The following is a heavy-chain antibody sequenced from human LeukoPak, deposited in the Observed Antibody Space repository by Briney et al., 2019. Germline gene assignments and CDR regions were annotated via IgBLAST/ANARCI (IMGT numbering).Heavy chain of an antibody. CDR2: FDPEDGET. J-gene: IGHJ3*02. CDR3: ATDATPLVRGYVPHDYSNQNAFDI. CDR1: GYTLTELS. Sequence: ASVKVSCKVSGYTLTELSMHWVRQAPGKGLEWMGGFDPEDGETIYAQKFQGRVTMTEDTSTDTAYMELSSLRSEDTAVYYCATDATPLVRGYVPHDYSNQNAFDIWGQGTMVTVSS. V-gene: IGHV1-24*01. D-gene: IGHD4-11*01.